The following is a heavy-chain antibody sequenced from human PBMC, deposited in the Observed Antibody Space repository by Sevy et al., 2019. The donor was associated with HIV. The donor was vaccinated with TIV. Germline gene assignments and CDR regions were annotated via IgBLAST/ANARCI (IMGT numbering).Heavy chain of an antibody. CDR2: IHYYGSP. Sequence: SQTLSLTCAVSGDSITDYYWNWIRQSPGRGLEWIGFIHYYGSPNYNPTLKSRVTISLDTSNNQFSLRLRSVTAADTAVYYCARDTSGYSNGWYLYYNYYGLDVWGQRTTVTVSS. CDR1: GDSITDYY. J-gene: IGHJ6*02. CDR3: ARDTSGYSNGWYLYYNYYGLDV. D-gene: IGHD6-19*01. V-gene: IGHV4-59*01.